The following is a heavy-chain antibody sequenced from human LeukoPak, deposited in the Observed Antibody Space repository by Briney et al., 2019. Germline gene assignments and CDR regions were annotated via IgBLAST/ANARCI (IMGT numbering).Heavy chain of an antibody. CDR2: INPSSGGT. J-gene: IGHJ4*02. CDR1: GYTFTGYY. CDR3: ARGRITMVRGASPIDY. D-gene: IGHD3-10*01. V-gene: IGHV1-2*02. Sequence: ASVKVPCKASGYTFTGYYMHWVRQAPGQGLEWMGWINPSSGGTNYAQKFQGRVTMTRDTSISTAYMELSRLRSDDTAVYYCARGRITMVRGASPIDYWGQGTLVTVSS.